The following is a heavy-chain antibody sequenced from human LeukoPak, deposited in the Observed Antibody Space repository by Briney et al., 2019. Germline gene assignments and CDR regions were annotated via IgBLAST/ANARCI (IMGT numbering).Heavy chain of an antibody. D-gene: IGHD5-18*01. J-gene: IGHJ4*02. CDR3: AKDPHTGYSFAY. CDR1: GFTFSSYA. Sequence: GGSLRLSCVFSGFTFSSYAMSWVRQAPGKGLEWVSSLSGNGGSTYYADSVKGRFTISRDNSKNTLYLQMNSLRVEDTAVYYCAKDPHTGYSFAYWGQGTLVTVSS. V-gene: IGHV3-23*01. CDR2: LSGNGGST.